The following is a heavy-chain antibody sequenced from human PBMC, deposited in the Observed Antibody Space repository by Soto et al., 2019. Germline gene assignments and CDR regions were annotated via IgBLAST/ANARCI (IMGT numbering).Heavy chain of an antibody. CDR3: AREHVVRGARNNWFAP. CDR2: IYYSGST. CDR1: GGSISSGGYY. J-gene: IGHJ5*02. V-gene: IGHV4-31*03. Sequence: SETLSLTCTVSGGSISSGGYYWSWIRQHPGKGLEWIGYIYYSGSTYYNPSLKSRVTISVDTSKNQFSLKLSSVTAADTAVYYCAREHVVRGARNNWFAPWGQGTLVTVSP. D-gene: IGHD3-10*01.